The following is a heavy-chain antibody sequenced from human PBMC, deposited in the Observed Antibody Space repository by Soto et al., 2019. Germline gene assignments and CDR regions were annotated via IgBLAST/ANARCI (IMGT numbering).Heavy chain of an antibody. CDR3: ARDGAVELRYFDWLWGGFDY. CDR2: ISYDGSNK. J-gene: IGHJ4*02. CDR1: GFTFSSYA. V-gene: IGHV3-30-3*01. D-gene: IGHD3-9*01. Sequence: GGSLRLSCAASGFTFSSYAMHWVRQAPGKGLEWVAVISYDGSNKYYADSVKGRFTISRDNSKNTLYLQMNSLRAEDTAVYYCARDGAVELRYFDWLWGGFDYWGQGTLVTVSS.